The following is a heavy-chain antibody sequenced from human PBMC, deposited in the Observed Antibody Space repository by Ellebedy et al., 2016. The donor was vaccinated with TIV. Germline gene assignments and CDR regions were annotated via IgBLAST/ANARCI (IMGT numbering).Heavy chain of an antibody. CDR2: VYYSGIT. J-gene: IGHJ3*02. V-gene: IGHV4-59*01. Sequence: SETLSLTXIVSGGSMSNYYWSWIRQPPGKGLEWIGYVYYSGITNYNPSLKSRVTISVDTSKKQFSLKLSSVTAADTAVHYCARAMVRGVNDAFDIWGQGTMVTVSS. CDR1: GGSMSNYY. CDR3: ARAMVRGVNDAFDI. D-gene: IGHD3-10*01.